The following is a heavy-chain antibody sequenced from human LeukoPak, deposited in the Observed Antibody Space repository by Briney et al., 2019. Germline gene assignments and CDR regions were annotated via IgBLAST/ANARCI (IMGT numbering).Heavy chain of an antibody. Sequence: PGRSLRLSCAASGFPFSDYYMNWIRQAPGKGLEWVSYIDRTGTYTNYADSVKGRFTISRDNAKNSLYLQMNSLRAEDTAVYYCARLAYCGGDCYWFDLWGRGTLVTISS. CDR3: ARLAYCGGDCYWFDL. CDR2: IDRTGTYT. CDR1: GFPFSDYY. V-gene: IGHV3-11*06. J-gene: IGHJ2*01. D-gene: IGHD2-21*02.